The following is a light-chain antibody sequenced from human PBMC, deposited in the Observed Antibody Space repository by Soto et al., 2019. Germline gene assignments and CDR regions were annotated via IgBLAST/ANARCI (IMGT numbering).Light chain of an antibody. V-gene: IGKV3-20*01. CDR3: QYCGDSPT. CDR2: SVS. Sequence: EIVLMQSPGTLSLSPGERATLTCRASQSVSTWYLAWYQQKPGQAPRLLISSVSNRATGIPDRFSGSGSGTDFTLTISRLEPEDFAVYFCQYCGDSPTFGQGTKLEIK. J-gene: IGKJ2*01. CDR1: QSVSTWY.